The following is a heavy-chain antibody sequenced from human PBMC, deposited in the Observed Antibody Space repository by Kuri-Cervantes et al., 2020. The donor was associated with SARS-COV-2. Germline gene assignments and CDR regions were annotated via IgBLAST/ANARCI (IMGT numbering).Heavy chain of an antibody. Sequence: GESLKISCAASGFSFSNFGMHWVRQAPGKGLEWVAFIRYDGSNDYYADSVKGRVTISRDNSKNMLYLQMNSLRPEDTALYYCAKDDHSTYWYRDLGSLQHWGQGTLVTVSS. D-gene: IGHD4-11*01. J-gene: IGHJ1*01. CDR2: IRYDGSND. V-gene: IGHV3-30*02. CDR1: GFSFSNFG. CDR3: AKDDHSTYWYRDLGSLQH.